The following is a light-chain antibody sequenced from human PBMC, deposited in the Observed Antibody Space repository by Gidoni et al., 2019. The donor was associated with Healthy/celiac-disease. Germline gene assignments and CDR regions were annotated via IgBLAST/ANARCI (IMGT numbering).Light chain of an antibody. CDR1: NIGSKS. J-gene: IGLJ1*01. Sequence: SYLLTQPPSVSVAPGQTARITCGGKNIGSKSVNWYQQKPGQAPGLVVYYDRDRPSGIPERVSGSNYGNTATLTITRVDAGDEADYYCQVWDSGTDHYVFGTGTRVTVL. CDR3: QVWDSGTDHYV. CDR2: YDR. V-gene: IGLV3-21*02.